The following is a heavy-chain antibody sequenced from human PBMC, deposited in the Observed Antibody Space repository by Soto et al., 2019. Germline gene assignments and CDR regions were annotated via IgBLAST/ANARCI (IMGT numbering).Heavy chain of an antibody. V-gene: IGHV4-30-4*01. CDR2: IYYSGST. CDR3: ARTARMTTVTTEFDL. D-gene: IGHD4-4*01. J-gene: IGHJ2*01. CDR1: GGSISSGDYY. Sequence: SETLSLTCTVSGGSISSGDYYWSWIRQPPGKGLEWIGYIYYSGSTYYNPSLKSRVTISVDTSKNQFSLKLSSVTAADTAVYYCARTARMTTVTTEFDLWGRGTLVTVSS.